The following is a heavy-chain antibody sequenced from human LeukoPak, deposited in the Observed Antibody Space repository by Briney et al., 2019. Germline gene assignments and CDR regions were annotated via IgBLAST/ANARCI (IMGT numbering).Heavy chain of an antibody. J-gene: IGHJ4*02. CDR3: ARFPQTYYYDSSGFFLGF. D-gene: IGHD3-22*01. Sequence: ASVTVSCKASGYTFTSYDINWVRQATGQGLEWMGWMNPNSGNTGYAQKFQGRVTMTRDTSINTAYMELSSLRSEDTAMYYCARFPQTYYYDSSGFFLGFWGQGTLVTVSS. V-gene: IGHV1-8*01. CDR1: GYTFTSYD. CDR2: MNPNSGNT.